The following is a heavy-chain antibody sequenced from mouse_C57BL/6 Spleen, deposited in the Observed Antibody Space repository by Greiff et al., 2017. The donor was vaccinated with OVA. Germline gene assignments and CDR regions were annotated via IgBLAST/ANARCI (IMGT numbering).Heavy chain of an antibody. CDR2: IYPSDSET. D-gene: IGHD2-4*01. CDR1: GYTFTSYW. CDR3: AKGGYEYDGAFDY. Sequence: QVQLQQPGAELVRPGSSVKLSCKASGYTFTSYWMDWVKQRPGQGLEWIGNIYPSDSETHYNQKFKDKATLTVDKSSSTAYMQLSSLTSVDSAVYSVAKGGYEYDGAFDYWGQGTLVTVSA. V-gene: IGHV1-61*01. J-gene: IGHJ3*01.